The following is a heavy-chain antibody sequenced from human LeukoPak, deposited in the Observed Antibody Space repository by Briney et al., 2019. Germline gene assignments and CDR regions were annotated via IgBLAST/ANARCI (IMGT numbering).Heavy chain of an antibody. CDR3: ARAHSSSWEGNWFDP. V-gene: IGHV4-39*07. CDR2: IYYSGST. J-gene: IGHJ5*02. D-gene: IGHD6-13*01. Sequence: SETLSLTCTVSGGSISSSSYYWGWIRQPPGKGLEWIGSIYYSGSTYYSPSLKSRVTISVDTSTNQFSLKLSSVTAADTTVDYCARAHSSSWEGNWFDPWGQGTLVTVSS. CDR1: GGSISSSSYY.